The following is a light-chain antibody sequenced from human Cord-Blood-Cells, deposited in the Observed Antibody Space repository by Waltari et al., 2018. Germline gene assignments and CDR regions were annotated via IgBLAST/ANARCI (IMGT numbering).Light chain of an antibody. CDR1: QSVLYTSNTTNY. CDR2: WAS. J-gene: IGKJ2*01. CDR3: QQYYSTTYT. V-gene: IGKV4-1*01. Sequence: IVMTKSHDCLAVSLGERAPINCKSSQSVLYTSNTTNYLPWYHQKPGQPPTLLIYWASTRESGVPDRFSGSGSGTDFTLTISSLEAEDVAVYYCQQYYSTTYTFGEGTKLEIK.